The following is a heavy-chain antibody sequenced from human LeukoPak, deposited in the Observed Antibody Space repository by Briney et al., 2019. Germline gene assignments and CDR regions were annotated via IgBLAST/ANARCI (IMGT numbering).Heavy chain of an antibody. D-gene: IGHD5-18*01. CDR2: ISGSGGST. Sequence: PGGSLRLSCAASGFTFSTYAMSWVRQAPGKGLEWVSAISGSGGSTYYADSVKGRFSISRDNSKNTLYLQMNSLRAEDTAVYYCAKDRERGKYSYVFDYWGQGTLVTVSS. CDR1: GFTFSTYA. J-gene: IGHJ4*02. V-gene: IGHV3-23*01. CDR3: AKDRERGKYSYVFDY.